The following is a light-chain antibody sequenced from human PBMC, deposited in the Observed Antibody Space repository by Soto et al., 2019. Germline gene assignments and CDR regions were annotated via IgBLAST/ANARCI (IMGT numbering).Light chain of an antibody. J-gene: IGKJ2*01. CDR2: AAS. CDR1: QDINNW. V-gene: IGKV1-12*01. CDR3: QQTGDTPPFT. Sequence: DIPLTQSPSSVSASVGDRVTITCRASQDINNWIAWYQQKPGKAPKLLIYAASNLQSGVPSRFSGSGSGTDFTLTISSLQPEDFASYYCQQTGDTPPFTFGQGTKLDI.